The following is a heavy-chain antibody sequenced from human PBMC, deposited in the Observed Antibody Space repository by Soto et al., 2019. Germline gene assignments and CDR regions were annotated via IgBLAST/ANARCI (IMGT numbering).Heavy chain of an antibody. CDR1: GGTFSSYA. J-gene: IGHJ6*02. CDR3: ARLARNGGDYYYGMDV. V-gene: IGHV1-69*06. D-gene: IGHD6-25*01. CDR2: IIPIFGTA. Sequence: SVKVSCKASGGTFSSYAISWVRQAPGQGLEWMGGIIPIFGTANYAQKFQGRVTITADKSTSTAYMELSSLRSEDTAVYYCARLARNGGDYYYGMDVWGQGTTVTVSS.